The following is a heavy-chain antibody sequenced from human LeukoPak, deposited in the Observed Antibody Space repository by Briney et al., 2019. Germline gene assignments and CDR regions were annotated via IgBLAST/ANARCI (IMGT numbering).Heavy chain of an antibody. D-gene: IGHD3-22*01. Sequence: NPSETLSLTCTVSGYSISSGYYWGWIRQPAGKGLEWIGRIYTSGSTNYNPSLKSRVTMSVDTSKNQFSLKLSSVTAADTAVYYCARAPFRGYPDAFDIWGQGTMVTVSS. J-gene: IGHJ3*02. V-gene: IGHV4-4*07. CDR3: ARAPFRGYPDAFDI. CDR2: IYTSGST. CDR1: GYSISSGYY.